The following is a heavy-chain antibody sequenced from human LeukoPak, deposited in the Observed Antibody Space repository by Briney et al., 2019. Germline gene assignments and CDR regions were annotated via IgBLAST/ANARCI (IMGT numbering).Heavy chain of an antibody. CDR3: ARLWLGYRPPDY. J-gene: IGHJ4*02. Sequence: SGPGLVKPSETLSLTCSVSGGSISSYYWRWIRQPPGKGLEWIGSIYYSGSTYYNPSLKSRVTISVDTSKNQFSLKLRSVTAADSAVYYCARLWLGYRPPDYWGQGTLVTVSS. D-gene: IGHD3-3*01. V-gene: IGHV4-39*01. CDR1: GGSISSYY. CDR2: IYYSGST.